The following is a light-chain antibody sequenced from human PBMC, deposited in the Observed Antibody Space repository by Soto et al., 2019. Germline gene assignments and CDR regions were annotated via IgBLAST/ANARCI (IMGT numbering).Light chain of an antibody. CDR2: AAS. CDR1: QSINIY. Sequence: DIQMTQSPSYLSASVGDRVTITCRASQSINIYLNWYQQKPGRAPKLVINAASRLQSGVPSRFSGSGSGTDFTLSISTLQPEDLATYYCQQSYSTPHTFGQGTNLEIK. CDR3: QQSYSTPHT. V-gene: IGKV1-39*01. J-gene: IGKJ2*01.